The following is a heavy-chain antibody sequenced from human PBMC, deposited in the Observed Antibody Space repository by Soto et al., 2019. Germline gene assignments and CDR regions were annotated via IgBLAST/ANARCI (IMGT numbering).Heavy chain of an antibody. CDR2: IVPVLEIV. Sequence: QVQLVKSGAEVTKPGSSVKVSCQASGDSFSSFTISWVRQAPGQGLEWVGRIVPVLEIVKYAQRFQGRVTITADKSTNTVYLELTSLRSEDTAVYYCASRTSYHIDSWGPGTLVNVS. CDR3: ASRTSYHIDS. CDR1: GDSFSSFT. J-gene: IGHJ5*01. D-gene: IGHD3-9*01. V-gene: IGHV1-69*02.